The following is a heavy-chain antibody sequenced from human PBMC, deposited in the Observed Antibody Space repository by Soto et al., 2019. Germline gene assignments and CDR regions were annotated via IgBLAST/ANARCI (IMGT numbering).Heavy chain of an antibody. CDR1: GYTFPSYY. CDR2: INPSGGST. CDR3: ARWDIVVVPAAILAEYYFDF. V-gene: IGHV1-46*01. J-gene: IGHJ4*02. D-gene: IGHD2-2*02. Sequence: ASVKVSRKASGYTFPSYYMHWVRQAPGQGLAWMGIINPSGGSTSYAHKFQGRVTMTRDTYTSTVYMELSSLRSEDTAVYYCARWDIVVVPAAILAEYYFDFWGQGTLVTVSS.